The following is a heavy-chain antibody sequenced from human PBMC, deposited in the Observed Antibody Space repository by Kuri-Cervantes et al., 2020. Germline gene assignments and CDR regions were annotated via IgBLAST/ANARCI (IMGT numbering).Heavy chain of an antibody. J-gene: IGHJ6*02. CDR2: INPNSGGT. V-gene: IGHV1-2*02. D-gene: IGHD4-17*01. CDR3: VTSRDYEQRYYTMDD. CDR1: GYTFTGYY. Sequence: ASVKVSCKASGYTFTGYYMHWVRQAPGQGLEWMGWINPNSGGTNYAQKFQGRVTMTTDTSITTVYMELSGLKADDTAVYFCVTSRDYEQRYYTMDDRGQGTTVTVSS.